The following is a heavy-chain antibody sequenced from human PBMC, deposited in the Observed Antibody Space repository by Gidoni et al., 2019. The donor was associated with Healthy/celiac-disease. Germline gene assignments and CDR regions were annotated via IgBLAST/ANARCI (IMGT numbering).Heavy chain of an antibody. Sequence: QLQLQESGSGLVKPSQTLSLTCAVSGCSISSGGYSWSWIRQPPGKGLEWIGYIYPGGSTYYNPSLKSRVTISVDRSKNQFSLKLSSVTAADTAVYYCARGRYGDYPFYYYYGMDVWGQGTTVTVSS. CDR2: IYPGGST. J-gene: IGHJ6*02. V-gene: IGHV4-30-2*01. D-gene: IGHD4-17*01. CDR1: GCSISSGGYS. CDR3: ARGRYGDYPFYYYYGMDV.